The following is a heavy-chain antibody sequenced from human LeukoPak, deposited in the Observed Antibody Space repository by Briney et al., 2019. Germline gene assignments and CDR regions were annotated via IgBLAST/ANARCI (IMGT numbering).Heavy chain of an antibody. CDR1: GYTFTSYD. J-gene: IGHJ5*02. CDR3: AREYQLLGTVYNYFDP. CDR2: MNPNSGNT. Sequence: ASVKVSCKASGYTFTSYDINWVRQATGQGLEWMGWMNPNSGNTGYAQKFQGRVTMTRNTSISTAYMELSSLRSEDTAVYYCAREYQLLGTVYNYFDPWGQGTLVTVSS. V-gene: IGHV1-8*01. D-gene: IGHD2-2*01.